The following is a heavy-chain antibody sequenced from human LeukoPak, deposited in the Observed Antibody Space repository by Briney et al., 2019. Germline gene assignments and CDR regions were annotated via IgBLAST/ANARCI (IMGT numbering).Heavy chain of an antibody. CDR1: GYNFTSYD. CDR3: ARSGRWSSSSYAWFDP. J-gene: IGHJ5*02. Sequence: ASVKVSCTASGYNFTSYDINWVRQATGQGLEWMGWISAYNGNTNYAQKLQGRVTMTTDTSTSTAYMELRSLRSDDTAVYYCARSGRWSSSSYAWFDPWGQGTLVTVSS. CDR2: ISAYNGNT. D-gene: IGHD6-13*01. V-gene: IGHV1-18*01.